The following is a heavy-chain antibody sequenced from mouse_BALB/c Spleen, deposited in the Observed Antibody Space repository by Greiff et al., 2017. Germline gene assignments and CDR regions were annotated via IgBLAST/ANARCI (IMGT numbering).Heavy chain of an antibody. CDR1: GYTFTDYW. D-gene: IGHD2-4*01. V-gene: IGHV1-69*01. Sequence: QVQLQQPGAELVMPGASVKMSCKASGYTFTDYWMHWVKQRPGQGLEWIGAIDTSDSYTSYNQKFKGKATLTVDESSSTAYKQLSSLTSEDSAVYYCAREGRITTVYYYAMDYWGQGTSVTVSS. J-gene: IGHJ4*01. CDR3: AREGRITTVYYYAMDY. CDR2: IDTSDSYT.